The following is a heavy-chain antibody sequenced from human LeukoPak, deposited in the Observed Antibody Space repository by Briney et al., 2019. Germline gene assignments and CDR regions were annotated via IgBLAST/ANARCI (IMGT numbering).Heavy chain of an antibody. D-gene: IGHD6-6*01. Sequence: PSETLSLTCTVSGGSISSNYWSWIRQPPGKGLEWIGSIYYSGSTYYNPSLKSRVTISVDTSKNQFSLKLSSVTAADTAVYYCARLDSSSSAGYWGQGTLVTVSS. V-gene: IGHV4-59*05. CDR3: ARLDSSSSAGY. CDR1: GGSISSNY. CDR2: IYYSGST. J-gene: IGHJ4*02.